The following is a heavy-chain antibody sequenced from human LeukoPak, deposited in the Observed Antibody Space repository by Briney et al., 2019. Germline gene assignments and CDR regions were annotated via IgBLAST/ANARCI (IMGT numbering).Heavy chain of an antibody. D-gene: IGHD2-2*01. CDR3: AKYRALFPPARFDY. CDR2: IYTGGDT. Sequence: PGGSLRLSCAASGFTVSSNYMSWVRQAPGKGLEWVSLIYTGGDTYYADSVKGRFTLSRDNSKNTVYLQMNSLRVEDTAMYYCAKYRALFPPARFDYWGQGTLVTVSS. J-gene: IGHJ4*02. CDR1: GFTVSSNY. V-gene: IGHV3-66*01.